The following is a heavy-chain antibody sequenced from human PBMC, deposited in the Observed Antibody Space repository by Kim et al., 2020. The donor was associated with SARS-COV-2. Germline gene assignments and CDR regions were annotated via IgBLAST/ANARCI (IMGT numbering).Heavy chain of an antibody. CDR2: IYTSGST. CDR1: GGSISSYY. Sequence: SETLSLTCTVSGGSISSYYWSWIRQPAGKGLEWIGRIYTSGSTNYNPSLKSRVTMSVDTSKNQFSLKLSSVTAADTAVYYCAREVTYYYDSSGYSDYWGQGTLVTVSS. V-gene: IGHV4-4*07. CDR3: AREVTYYYDSSGYSDY. J-gene: IGHJ4*02. D-gene: IGHD3-22*01.